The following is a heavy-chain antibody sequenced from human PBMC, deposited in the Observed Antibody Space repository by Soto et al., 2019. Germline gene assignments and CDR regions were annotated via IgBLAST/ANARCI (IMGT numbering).Heavy chain of an antibody. CDR2: ISYDGSNK. V-gene: IGHV3-30*18. J-gene: IGHJ6*02. Sequence: QVQLVESGGGVVQPGRSLRLSCAASGFTFSSYGMHWVRQAPGKGLEWVAVISYDGSNKYYADSVKGRFTISRDNSKNTLYLQMNSLRAGDTGVYYCAKEGGGWELLFSAGEGGHGMDVWGQGTTVTVSS. CDR3: AKEGGGWELLFSAGEGGHGMDV. D-gene: IGHD1-26*01. CDR1: GFTFSSYG.